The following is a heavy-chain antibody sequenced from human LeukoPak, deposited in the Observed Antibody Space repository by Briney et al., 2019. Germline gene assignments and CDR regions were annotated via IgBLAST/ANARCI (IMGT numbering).Heavy chain of an antibody. J-gene: IGHJ4*02. Sequence: SETLSLTCAVYGGSFSGYYWSWLRQPPGKGLEWIGEINHSGSTNYNPSLKSRVTISVDTSKNQFSLKLSSVTAADTAVYYCARGAGVGSGSYYVDYWGQGTLVTVSS. CDR3: ARGAGVGSGSYYVDY. D-gene: IGHD1-26*01. CDR2: INHSGST. CDR1: GGSFSGYY. V-gene: IGHV4-34*01.